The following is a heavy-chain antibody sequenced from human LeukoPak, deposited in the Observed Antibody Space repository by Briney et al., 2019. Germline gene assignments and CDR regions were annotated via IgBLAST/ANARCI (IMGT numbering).Heavy chain of an antibody. J-gene: IGHJ4*02. CDR1: GDSVSSNSAA. Sequence: KSSQTLSLTRAISGDSVSSNSAAWNWIRHSPSRGLEWLGRTYYRSKWYNDYAVSVKSRITSNPDTSKNQFSLQLNSVTPEDTAVYYCARTPRRATTPFDYWGQGTLVTVSS. CDR3: ARTPRRATTPFDY. D-gene: IGHD1-26*01. V-gene: IGHV6-1*01. CDR2: TYYRSKWYN.